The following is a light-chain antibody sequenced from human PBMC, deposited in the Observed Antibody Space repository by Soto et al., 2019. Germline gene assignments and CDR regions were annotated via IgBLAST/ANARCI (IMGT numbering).Light chain of an antibody. CDR1: QSVSSN. V-gene: IGKV3-15*01. CDR3: QQYNNWPPIT. CDR2: GAS. Sequence: EIVMTQSPATLSVSPGERATLSCRSSQSVSSNLAWYQQNPGQAPRLLIYGASTRATGIPARFSGSGSGTDFTLTISSLQSEDFAVYYCQQYNNWPPITFGQGTRLEIK. J-gene: IGKJ5*01.